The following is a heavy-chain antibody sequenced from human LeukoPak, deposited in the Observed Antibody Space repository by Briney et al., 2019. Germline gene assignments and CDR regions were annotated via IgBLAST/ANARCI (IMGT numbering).Heavy chain of an antibody. CDR1: GFTLSDYW. CDR3: ARDRRGSSVPGVVVY. J-gene: IGHJ4*02. V-gene: IGHV3-7*03. Sequence: GVSLRLSCAYSGFTLSDYWLSWVRQAPRNAIEWVAKINQHGIEKYYLHSVEGRLTISRDNAKNSLYLPMNSLRADGRAVYYCARDRRGSSVPGVVVYLVQGSMVSVSS. CDR2: INQHGIEK. D-gene: IGHD3-10*01.